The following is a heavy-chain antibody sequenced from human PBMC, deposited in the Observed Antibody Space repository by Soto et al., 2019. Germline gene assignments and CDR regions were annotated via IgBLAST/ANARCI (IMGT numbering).Heavy chain of an antibody. CDR2: ITSDGKSK. CDR3: ARESGDWPLNWFDP. V-gene: IGHV3-74*01. Sequence: PGGSLRLSCAASGFNFSSHWMHWVRQRPAEGLVWVSRITSDGKSKAYAESVKGRFAISRDNAKNTLYLQMNGLTAEDTAVYYCARESGDWPLNWFDPWGQGTLVTVSS. D-gene: IGHD2-21*02. CDR1: GFNFSSHW. J-gene: IGHJ5*02.